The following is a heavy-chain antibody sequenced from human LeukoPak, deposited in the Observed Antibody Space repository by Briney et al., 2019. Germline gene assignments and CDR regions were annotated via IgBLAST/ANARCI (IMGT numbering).Heavy chain of an antibody. D-gene: IGHD3-22*01. CDR3: ARELGSGYQAFDI. Sequence: PSETLSLTCAVYGGSFSGYYWSWIRQPPGKGLEWIGEINHSGSTNYNPSLKSRVTISVDTSKNQFSLKLSSVTAADTAVYYCARELGSGYQAFDIWGQGTMVTVSS. CDR2: INHSGST. CDR1: GGSFSGYY. V-gene: IGHV4-34*01. J-gene: IGHJ3*02.